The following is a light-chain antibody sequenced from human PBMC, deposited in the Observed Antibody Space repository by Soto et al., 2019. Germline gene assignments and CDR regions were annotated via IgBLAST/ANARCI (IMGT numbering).Light chain of an antibody. CDR3: TSYTRSSTYV. Sequence: QSVLAQPASVSGSPGQSINISCTGTSSDIGGYNYVSWYQQDSGKAPKLIIYAVTDRPSGVSSRFSGSKSGNTAFLTISGLQAEDEADYYCTSYTRSSTYVFGTGTKVTVL. V-gene: IGLV2-14*01. CDR1: SSDIGGYNY. J-gene: IGLJ1*01. CDR2: AVT.